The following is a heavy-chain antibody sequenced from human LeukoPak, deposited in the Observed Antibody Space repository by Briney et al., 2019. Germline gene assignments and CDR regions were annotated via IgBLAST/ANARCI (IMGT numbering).Heavy chain of an antibody. D-gene: IGHD3-16*01. CDR2: IIPIFGTA. J-gene: IGHJ3*02. Sequence: ASVKVSCKASGGTFSSYAISWVRQAPGQGLEWMGGIIPIFGTANYAQKFQGRVTVTADKSTSTAYMELSSLRSDDTAVYYCARDSGRWRPYTTSAFDIWGQGTMVTVSS. V-gene: IGHV1-69*06. CDR3: ARDSGRWRPYTTSAFDI. CDR1: GGTFSSYA.